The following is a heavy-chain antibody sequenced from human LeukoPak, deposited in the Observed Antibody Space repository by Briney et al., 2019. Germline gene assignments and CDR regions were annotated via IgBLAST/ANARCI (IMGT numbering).Heavy chain of an antibody. J-gene: IGHJ4*02. Sequence: SETLSLTCIVSGGSISTSAYYWGWIRQPPGEGLQWIGSIYYSGNTYYNSSLKSRVTISVDTSTSQFSLRLSSVTAADTAVYYCARQTALTHSHFDYWGQGTLVTVSS. V-gene: IGHV4-39*01. CDR1: GGSISTSAYY. CDR2: IYYSGNT. D-gene: IGHD2-21*02. CDR3: ARQTALTHSHFDY.